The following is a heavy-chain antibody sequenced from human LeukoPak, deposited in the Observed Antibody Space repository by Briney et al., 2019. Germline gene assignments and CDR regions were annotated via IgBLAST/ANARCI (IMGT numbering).Heavy chain of an antibody. CDR2: IVPIFGTA. V-gene: IGHV1-69*13. CDR1: GGTFSSYA. D-gene: IGHD6-19*01. CDR3: ARVRFSYGYSSGLNWFDP. Sequence: SVKVSCKASGGTFSSYAISWVRQAPGQGLEWMGGIVPIFGTANYAQKFQGRVTITADESTSTAYMELSSLRSEDTAVYYCARVRFSYGYSSGLNWFDPWGQRTLVTVSS. J-gene: IGHJ5*02.